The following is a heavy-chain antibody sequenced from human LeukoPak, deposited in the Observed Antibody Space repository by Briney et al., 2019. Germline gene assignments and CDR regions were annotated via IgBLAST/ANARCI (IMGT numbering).Heavy chain of an antibody. J-gene: IGHJ5*02. D-gene: IGHD6-19*01. V-gene: IGHV4-59*11. CDR3: ARMIVVAGTRASWFDP. Sequence: PSETLSLTCTVSGGSISSHYWSWIRQPPGKGLEWVGYISDGGSSNYNPSLRSRVTIEIDTSKNQFSLKLPSVTAADTAVYYCARMIVVAGTRASWFDPWGQGALVTVSS. CDR2: ISDGGSS. CDR1: GGSISSHY.